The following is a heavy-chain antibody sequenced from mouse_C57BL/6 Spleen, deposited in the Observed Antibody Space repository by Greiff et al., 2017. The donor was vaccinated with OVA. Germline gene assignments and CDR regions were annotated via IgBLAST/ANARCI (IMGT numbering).Heavy chain of an antibody. CDR2: ISSGSSTI. V-gene: IGHV5-17*01. CDR1: GFTFSDYG. CDR3: ARDYYGSSYGHAMDY. Sequence: EVQRVESGGGLVKPGGSLKLSCAASGFTFSDYGMHWVRQAPEKGLEWVAYISSGSSTIYYADTVKGRFTISRDNAKNTLFLQMTSLRSEDTAMYYCARDYYGSSYGHAMDYWGQGTSVTVSS. D-gene: IGHD1-1*01. J-gene: IGHJ4*01.